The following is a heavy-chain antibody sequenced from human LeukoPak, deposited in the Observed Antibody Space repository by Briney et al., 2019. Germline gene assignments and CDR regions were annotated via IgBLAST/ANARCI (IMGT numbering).Heavy chain of an antibody. CDR3: ARGRIQPTDY. V-gene: IGHV3-21*01. J-gene: IGHJ4*02. Sequence: PGRSLRLSCAASGFTFSSYAMHWVRQAPGKGLEWVSSISSSSSYIYYADSVKGRFTISRGNAKNSLYLQMNSLRAEDTAVYYCARGRIQPTDYWGQGTLVTVSS. D-gene: IGHD5-18*01. CDR2: ISSSSSYI. CDR1: GFTFSSYA.